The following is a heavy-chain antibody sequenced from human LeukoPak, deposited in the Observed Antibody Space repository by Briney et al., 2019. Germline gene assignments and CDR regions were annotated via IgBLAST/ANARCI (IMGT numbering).Heavy chain of an antibody. CDR3: ARLTWGVVAGFFDY. V-gene: IGHV4-39*01. D-gene: IGHD6-19*01. CDR2: IYYSGST. J-gene: IGHJ4*02. Sequence: SETLSLTCTVSGGSISSSSYYWGWIRQPPGKGLEWIGSIYYSGSTYYNPSLKSRVTISVDTSKSQFSLKLSSVTAADTAVYYCARLTWGVVAGFFDYWGQGTLVTVSS. CDR1: GGSISSSSYY.